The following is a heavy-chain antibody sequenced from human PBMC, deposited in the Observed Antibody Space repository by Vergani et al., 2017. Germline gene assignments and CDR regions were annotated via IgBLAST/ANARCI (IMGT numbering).Heavy chain of an antibody. J-gene: IGHJ3*02. Sequence: QVQLVQSGAEVKKPGSSVKVSCKASGGTFSSYAISWVRQAPGQGLEWMGRIIPIFGTANYAQKFQGRVTITADESTSTAYMELSSLRSEDTAVYYCARDRNPYDILTGRKDAFDIWGQGTMVTVSS. CDR2: IIPIFGTA. D-gene: IGHD3-9*01. CDR3: ARDRNPYDILTGRKDAFDI. CDR1: GGTFSSYA. V-gene: IGHV1-69*18.